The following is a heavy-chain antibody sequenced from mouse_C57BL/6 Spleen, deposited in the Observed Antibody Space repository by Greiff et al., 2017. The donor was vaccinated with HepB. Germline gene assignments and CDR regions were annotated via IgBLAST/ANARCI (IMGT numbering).Heavy chain of an antibody. J-gene: IGHJ1*03. D-gene: IGHD2-3*01. CDR3: ARMGTTEYFDV. CDR2: INPNNGGT. Sequence: VQLQQSGPELVKPGASVKIPCKASGYTFTDYNMDWVKQSHGKSLEWIGDINPNNGGTIYNQKFKGKATLTVDKSSSTAYMELRSLTSEDTAVYYCARMGTTEYFDVWGTGTTVTVSS. V-gene: IGHV1-18*01. CDR1: GYTFTDYN.